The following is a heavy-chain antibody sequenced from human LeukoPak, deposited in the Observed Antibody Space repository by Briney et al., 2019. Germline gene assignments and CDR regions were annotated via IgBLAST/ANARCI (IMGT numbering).Heavy chain of an antibody. V-gene: IGHV3-30-3*01. CDR3: ARNPMGEYDFDY. CDR2: ISKDGNKK. D-gene: IGHD3-16*01. CDR1: GFTFDDIA. Sequence: PGRSLRLSCAASGFTFDDIAMHWVRQAPGKGLEWVAVISKDGNKKYHADSVEGRFTVSRDNYKSALYLQMNSLRDEDTAVYYCARNPMGEYDFDYWGQGTLVTVSS. J-gene: IGHJ4*02.